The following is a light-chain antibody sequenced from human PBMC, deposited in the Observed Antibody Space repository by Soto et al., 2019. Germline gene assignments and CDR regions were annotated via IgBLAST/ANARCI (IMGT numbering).Light chain of an antibody. V-gene: IGKV1-8*01. CDR1: QGISSY. J-gene: IGKJ1*01. CDR2: AAS. Sequence: AIRMTQSPSSLSASTGDRVTITCRASQGISSYLAWYQQKPGKAPKLLIYAASTLQSGVPSRFSGSGSGTDFTLTISCLQSEDFATYYCQQYNNWQWTFGQGTKVDIK. CDR3: QQYNNWQWT.